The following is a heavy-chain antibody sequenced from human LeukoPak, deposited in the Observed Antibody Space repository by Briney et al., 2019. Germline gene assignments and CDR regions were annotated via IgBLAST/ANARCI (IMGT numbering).Heavy chain of an antibody. D-gene: IGHD1-26*01. Sequence: ASVKVSCTASGYTFTSYAMNWVRQAPGQGLEWMGWINTNTGNPTYAQGFTGRFVFSLDTSVSTAYLQISSLKAEDTAVYYCAREVGATRAHWFDPWGQGTLVTVSS. V-gene: IGHV7-4-1*02. J-gene: IGHJ5*02. CDR3: AREVGATRAHWFDP. CDR1: GYTFTSYA. CDR2: INTNTGNP.